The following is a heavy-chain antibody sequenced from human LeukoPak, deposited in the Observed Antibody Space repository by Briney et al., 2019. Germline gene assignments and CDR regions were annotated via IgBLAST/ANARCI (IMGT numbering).Heavy chain of an antibody. V-gene: IGHV3-74*01. J-gene: IGHJ1*01. CDR2: IKSDGQIT. Sequence: GGSLRLSCAASGFTFSTNAMSWVRQAPGKGLVWVSRIKSDGQITTYADSVKGRFTTSRDNAKNTFYLQMNSLRVEDAAVYYCLLIILGGSSQHWGQGTLVSVSS. D-gene: IGHD3-3*01. CDR3: LLIILGGSSQH. CDR1: GFTFSTNA.